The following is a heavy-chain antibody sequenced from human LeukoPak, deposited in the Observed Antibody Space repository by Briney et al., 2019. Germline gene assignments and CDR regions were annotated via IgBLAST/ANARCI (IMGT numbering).Heavy chain of an antibody. J-gene: IGHJ4*02. V-gene: IGHV3-23*01. CDR1: GFTFSSYA. CDR2: ISGSGGST. CDR3: AKGTYYYGSGDSY. D-gene: IGHD3-10*01. Sequence: PGGSLRLSCAASGFTFSSYAMSWVRQAPGKGLEWVSAISGSGGSTYYADSVKGRFTISRDNSKNTLYLQMSSLRAEDTAVYYCAKGTYYYGSGDSYWGQGTLVTVSS.